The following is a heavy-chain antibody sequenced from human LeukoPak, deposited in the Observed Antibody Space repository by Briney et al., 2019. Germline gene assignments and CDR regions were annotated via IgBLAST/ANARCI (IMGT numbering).Heavy chain of an antibody. CDR2: IRGDGSMT. D-gene: IGHD6-25*01. V-gene: IGHV3-74*01. CDR1: EFTFSAYW. CDR3: ARENLAAAADY. J-gene: IGHJ4*02. Sequence: GGSLRLSCAASEFTFSAYWMHWVRQAPGKGLVWVSRIRGDGSMTNYADSVKGRFTISRDNAKNTLYLQMNSLRPEDTAVYYCARENLAAAADYWGQGTVVTVSS.